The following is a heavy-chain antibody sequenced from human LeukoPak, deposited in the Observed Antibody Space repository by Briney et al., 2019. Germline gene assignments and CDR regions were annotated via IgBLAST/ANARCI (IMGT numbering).Heavy chain of an antibody. CDR3: VRSDNSGYYPRTLDY. D-gene: IGHD3-22*01. Sequence: ASVKVSCKASGYTFSAYGFSWVRQAPGQGPEWMGWISTYNGNRNYAQKFQGRVTMTTYTSTSTAYMELRSLRSDDTAMYYCVRSDNSGYYPRTLDYWGQGTLVTVSS. J-gene: IGHJ4*02. CDR2: ISTYNGNR. V-gene: IGHV1-18*01. CDR1: GYTFSAYG.